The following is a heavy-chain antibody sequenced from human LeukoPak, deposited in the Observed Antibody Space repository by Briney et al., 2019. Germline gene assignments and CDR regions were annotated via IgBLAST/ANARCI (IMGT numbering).Heavy chain of an antibody. CDR2: IYYSGST. CDR3: ASYSTGWYWFGY. Sequence: SETLSLTCTVSGGSISSYYWSWIRQPPGKGLEWIGYIYYSGSTNYNPSLKSRLTISVDTSKNQFSLKLSSVTAADTAVYYCASYSTGWYWFGYWGQGTLVTVSS. J-gene: IGHJ4*02. D-gene: IGHD6-19*01. CDR1: GGSISSYY. V-gene: IGHV4-59*08.